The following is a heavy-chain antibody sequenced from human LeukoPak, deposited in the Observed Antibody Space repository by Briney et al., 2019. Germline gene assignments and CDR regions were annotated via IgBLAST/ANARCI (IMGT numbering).Heavy chain of an antibody. Sequence: PSETLSLTFTVSGYSITSGYYWGWIRQPPGKGLEWIGSIYHSGITYYNPSLKSRVTISVDTSKNQFSLKLSSVTAADTAVYYCASLIRTYYYFDYWGQGTLVTVSS. CDR1: GYSITSGYY. J-gene: IGHJ4*02. CDR2: IYHSGIT. V-gene: IGHV4-38-2*02. CDR3: ASLIRTYYYFDY. D-gene: IGHD1-26*01.